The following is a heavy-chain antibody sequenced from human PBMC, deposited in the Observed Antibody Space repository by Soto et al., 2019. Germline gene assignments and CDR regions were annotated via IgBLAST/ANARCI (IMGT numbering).Heavy chain of an antibody. V-gene: IGHV3-23*01. D-gene: IGHD1-1*01. Sequence: PGGSLRLCCAASGFTFTTYAMGWVRQAPGKGLEWVSLISGGGDISYYANSVKGRFTISRDNSKDTLYLQINSLRAEDTAVYFCATQDFRGTTGTTWGQGTLVTVSS. J-gene: IGHJ4*02. CDR1: GFTFTTYA. CDR2: ISGGGDIS. CDR3: ATQDFRGTTGTT.